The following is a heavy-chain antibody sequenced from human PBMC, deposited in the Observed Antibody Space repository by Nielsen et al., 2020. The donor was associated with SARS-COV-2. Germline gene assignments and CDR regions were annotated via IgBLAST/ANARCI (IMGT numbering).Heavy chain of an antibody. CDR2: ISWNSGSI. CDR3: AKDGHSSAWYGAPDY. CDR1: GFTFDDYA. D-gene: IGHD6-19*01. J-gene: IGHJ4*02. Sequence: SLKISCAASGFTFDDYAKHWVRPAPGKGLEWVSVISWNSGSIGYADSVKGRFTISRDNAKNSLYLQMNSLRAEDAALYYCAKDGHSSAWYGAPDYWGQGTLVTVSS. V-gene: IGHV3-9*01.